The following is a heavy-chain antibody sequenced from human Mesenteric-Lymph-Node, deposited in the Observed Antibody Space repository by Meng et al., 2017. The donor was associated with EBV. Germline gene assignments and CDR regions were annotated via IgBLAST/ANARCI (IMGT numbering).Heavy chain of an antibody. CDR1: GGSISISSW. J-gene: IGHJ4*02. CDR2: IYHSGHT. Sequence: VQLGASGQERGKPLKVLSITWAFSGGSISISSWWNGVGQPPGRVLEWIGEIYHSGHTKYYPSLKSRVTISVDKSKNQFSLNLSSVTAADTAVDYCAIVEQWLPFDYWGQGTLVTVSS. CDR3: AIVEQWLPFDY. D-gene: IGHD6-19*01. V-gene: IGHV4-4*02.